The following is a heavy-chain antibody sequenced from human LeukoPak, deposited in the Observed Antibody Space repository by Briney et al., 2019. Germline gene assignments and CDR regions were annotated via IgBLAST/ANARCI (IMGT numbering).Heavy chain of an antibody. CDR1: GGSISSYY. V-gene: IGHV4-59*01. J-gene: IGHJ4*02. Sequence: PSETLSLTCTVSGGSISSYYWSWIRQPPGKGLEWIGYIYYSGTTNYNPSLRSRVTISVDTSKNQFSLKLSSMTAADTAVYYCARDNIAAAGNYYFDYWGQGTLVTVSS. D-gene: IGHD6-13*01. CDR3: ARDNIAAAGNYYFDY. CDR2: IYYSGTT.